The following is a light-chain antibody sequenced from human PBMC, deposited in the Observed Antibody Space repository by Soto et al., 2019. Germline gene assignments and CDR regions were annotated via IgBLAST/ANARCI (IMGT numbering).Light chain of an antibody. CDR3: QQYGSLPWT. V-gene: IGKV3-15*01. Sequence: EIVMTQSPATLSVSPGERATHSCRASQNIDNKLVWYQQKPGQVPRLLIYDASTRATGIPARFSGSGSGTEFTLTISSLQSEDFAVYYCQQYGSLPWTFGQGTKVDIK. J-gene: IGKJ1*01. CDR1: QNIDNK. CDR2: DAS.